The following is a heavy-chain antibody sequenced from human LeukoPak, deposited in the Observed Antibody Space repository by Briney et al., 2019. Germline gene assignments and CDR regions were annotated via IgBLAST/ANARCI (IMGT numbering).Heavy chain of an antibody. CDR3: ARAIVYYDFWSGPLNFDY. Sequence: GGSLRLSCAASGFTFSDYYMSWIRQAPGKGLEWVSYISSSGSTIYYADSVKGRFTISRDNARNSLYLQMNSLRAEDTAVYYCARAIVYYDFWSGPLNFDYWGQGTLVTVSS. D-gene: IGHD3-3*01. CDR2: ISSSGSTI. CDR1: GFTFSDYY. J-gene: IGHJ4*02. V-gene: IGHV3-11*04.